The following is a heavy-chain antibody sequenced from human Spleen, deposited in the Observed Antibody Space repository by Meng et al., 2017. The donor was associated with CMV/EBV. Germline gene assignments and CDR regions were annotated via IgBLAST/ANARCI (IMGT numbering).Heavy chain of an antibody. D-gene: IGHD1-26*01. J-gene: IGHJ4*02. CDR1: GDSISRSSYY. CDR2: IGYSGST. CDR3: ARHAPFELSPANDY. Sequence: SETLSLTCTVSGDSISRSSYYWGWIRHSPGKGLEWIGSIGYSGSTYYNPSLKSRVTISVDTSKNQFSLKLKSVTAADTAVYYCARHAPFELSPANDYWGQGTLVTVSS. V-gene: IGHV4-39*01.